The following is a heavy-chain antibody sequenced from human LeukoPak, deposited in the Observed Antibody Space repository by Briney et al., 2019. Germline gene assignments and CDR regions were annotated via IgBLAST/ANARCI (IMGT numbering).Heavy chain of an antibody. CDR2: IYYSGST. V-gene: IGHV4-59*01. D-gene: IGHD4-17*01. Sequence: SETLSLTCTVSGGSISSYYWSWIRQPPGKGLEWIGYIYYSGSTNYNPSLKSRVTISVDTSKNQFSLKLSSVTAADTAVYYCARVDPTARFDPWGQGTLVTVSS. CDR1: GGSISSYY. J-gene: IGHJ5*02. CDR3: ARVDPTARFDP.